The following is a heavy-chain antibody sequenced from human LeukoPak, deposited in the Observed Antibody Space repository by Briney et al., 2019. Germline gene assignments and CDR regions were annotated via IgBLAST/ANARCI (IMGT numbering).Heavy chain of an antibody. CDR1: GGTFSSYA. J-gene: IGHJ4*02. Sequence: SVKVSCKASGGTFSSYAISWVRQAPGQGLEWMGRIIPIFGTANYAQKFQGRVTITTDESTSTAYTELSSLRSEDTAVYYCARGILRYDYLDYWGQGTLVTVSS. D-gene: IGHD2-2*01. CDR3: ARGILRYDYLDY. V-gene: IGHV1-69*05. CDR2: IIPIFGTA.